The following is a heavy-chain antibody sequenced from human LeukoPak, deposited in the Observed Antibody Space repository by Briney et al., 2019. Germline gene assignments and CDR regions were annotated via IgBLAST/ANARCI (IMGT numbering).Heavy chain of an antibody. Sequence: SVKVSCKASGGTFSSYAISWVRQAPGQGLEWMGGIIPIFGTANYAQKFQGRVTITADESTSTAYMGLSSLRSEDTAVYYCARQTGIVVPAAMRGWFDPWGQGTLVTVSS. CDR3: ARQTGIVVPAAMRGWFDP. CDR2: IIPIFGTA. J-gene: IGHJ5*02. D-gene: IGHD2-2*01. CDR1: GGTFSSYA. V-gene: IGHV1-69*01.